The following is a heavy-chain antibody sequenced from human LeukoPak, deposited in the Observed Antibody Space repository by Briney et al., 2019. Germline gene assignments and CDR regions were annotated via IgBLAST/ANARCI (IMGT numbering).Heavy chain of an antibody. CDR1: GGTFSSYA. CDR2: IIPILGIA. CDR3: ASHGSEGAFDI. J-gene: IGHJ3*02. Sequence: GASVKVSCKASGGTFSSYAISWVRQAPGQGLEWMGRIIPILGIANYAQKFQGRVTITADKSTSTAYTELSSLRSEDTAVYYCASHGSEGAFDIWGQGTMVTVSS. V-gene: IGHV1-69*04. D-gene: IGHD3-10*01.